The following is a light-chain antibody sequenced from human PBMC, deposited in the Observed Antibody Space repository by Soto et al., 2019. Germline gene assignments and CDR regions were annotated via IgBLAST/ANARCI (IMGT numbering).Light chain of an antibody. CDR1: QSLVHSDGNTY. CDR2: KIS. Sequence: DIVLTQTPLSSPVTLGQPASISCRSSQSLVHSDGNTYFNWLHQRPGQPPRLLIYKISKRFPGVPDRFSCSGSGTDFTLKIIRVEAEDVGVYYCLQATQSYTFGQGTKLEIE. V-gene: IGKV2-24*01. CDR3: LQATQSYT. J-gene: IGKJ2*01.